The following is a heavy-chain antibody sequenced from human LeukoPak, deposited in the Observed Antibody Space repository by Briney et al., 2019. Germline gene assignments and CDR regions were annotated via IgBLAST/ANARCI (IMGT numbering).Heavy chain of an antibody. V-gene: IGHV4-59*08. D-gene: IGHD3-22*01. CDR2: IYYSGST. Sequence: SETLSLTCTVSGGSISSYYWSWIRQPPGKGLEWIGYIYYSGSTNYNPSLKSRVTISVDTSKNQFSLKLSSVTAADTAVYYCARGDDYYDSSGYDFDYWGQGILATVSS. J-gene: IGHJ4*02. CDR3: ARGDDYYDSSGYDFDY. CDR1: GGSISSYY.